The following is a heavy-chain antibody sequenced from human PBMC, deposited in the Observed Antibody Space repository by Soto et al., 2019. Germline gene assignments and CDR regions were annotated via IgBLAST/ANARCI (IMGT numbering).Heavy chain of an antibody. CDR3: ARSGALGSGWYIIKKNWFDP. J-gene: IGHJ5*02. Sequence: SVKVSCKASGGTFSSYAISWVRQAPGQGLEWMGGIIPIFGTANYAQKFQGRVTITADESTSTAYMELSSLRSEDTAVYYCARSGALGSGWYIIKKNWFDPWGHGTLVTAPQ. V-gene: IGHV1-69*13. CDR2: IIPIFGTA. D-gene: IGHD6-19*01. CDR1: GGTFSSYA.